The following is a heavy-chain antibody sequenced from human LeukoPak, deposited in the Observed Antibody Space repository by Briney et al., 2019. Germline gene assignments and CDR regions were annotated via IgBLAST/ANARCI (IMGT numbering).Heavy chain of an antibody. CDR1: GFSFSSYW. J-gene: IGHJ4*02. D-gene: IGHD3-3*01. Sequence: GGSLRLSCVVSGFSFSSYWMTWVRQAPGKGLECVANIKPDGSEKYYVDSVKGRFTISRDNAKNSLHLRMNSLRAEDTAVYYCARGRSGYYNFDYWGQGTLVTVSS. V-gene: IGHV3-7*01. CDR3: ARGRSGYYNFDY. CDR2: IKPDGSEK.